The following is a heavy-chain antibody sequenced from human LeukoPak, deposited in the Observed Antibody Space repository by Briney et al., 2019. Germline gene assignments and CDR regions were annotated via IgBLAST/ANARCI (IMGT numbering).Heavy chain of an antibody. V-gene: IGHV4-61*02. CDR1: GGSISSGNYY. Sequence: PSQTLSLTCTVSGGSISSGNYYWSWIRQPAGKGLEWIGRIYTSGSTNYNPSLESRVTLSVDTSKNQFSLRLASVTAADTAVYYCARGGVKFQGSYFDYWGQGTLVTVSS. CDR2: IYTSGST. J-gene: IGHJ4*02. CDR3: ARGGVKFQGSYFDY. D-gene: IGHD1-26*01.